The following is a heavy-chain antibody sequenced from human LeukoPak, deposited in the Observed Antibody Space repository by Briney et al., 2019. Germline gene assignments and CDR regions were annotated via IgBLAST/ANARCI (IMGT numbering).Heavy chain of an antibody. J-gene: IGHJ4*02. CDR3: ERARSLDDYIWGTFHMYYFDY. CDR1: GGSISSYF. D-gene: IGHD3-16*01. V-gene: IGHV4-59*01. Sequence: SETLSLTCTVSGGSISSYFWSWIRQPPGKGLEWIGYIYHSGSTNYNPSLKSRVTISVDTSKNQFSLNLRSVTAADTAVYYCERARSLDDYIWGTFHMYYFDYWGQGTLVTVSS. CDR2: IYHSGST.